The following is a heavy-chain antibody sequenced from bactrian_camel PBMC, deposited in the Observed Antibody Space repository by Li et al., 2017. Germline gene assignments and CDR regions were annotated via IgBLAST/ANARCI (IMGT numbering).Heavy chain of an antibody. J-gene: IGHJ4*01. D-gene: IGHD1*01. V-gene: IGHV3S53*01. CDR1: GFIGSFYC. CDR3: AAERTPHCKAAFQGLGLILAFTV. Sequence: HVQLVESGGGSVQAGGSLRLSCAVSGFIGSFYCMGWFRQAPGKEPEGVALIDSGGDTSYVDSVKGRFNISQDRHKNTLYLQMDSLTPEDTAMYYCAAERTPHCKAAFQGLGLILAFTVGGHGTQVTVS. CDR2: IDSGGDT.